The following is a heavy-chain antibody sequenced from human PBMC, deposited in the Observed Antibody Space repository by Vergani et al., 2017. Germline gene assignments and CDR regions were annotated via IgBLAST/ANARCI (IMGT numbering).Heavy chain of an antibody. CDR3: ARAGCSSTSCYRFDP. Sequence: QLVESGGGWVQPGGSLRLSCVVSGFDFSSYIMNWVRQAPGKGLEWVAVIWYDGSNKYYADSVKGRFTISRDNSKNTLYLQMNSLRAEDTAVYYCARAGCSSTSCYRFDPWGQGTLVTVSS. J-gene: IGHJ5*02. D-gene: IGHD2-2*01. CDR2: IWYDGSNK. V-gene: IGHV3-33*08. CDR1: GFDFSSYI.